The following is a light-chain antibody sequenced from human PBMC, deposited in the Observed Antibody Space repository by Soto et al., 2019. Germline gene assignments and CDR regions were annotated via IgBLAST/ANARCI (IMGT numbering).Light chain of an antibody. J-gene: IGKJ1*01. CDR2: DAS. CDR1: QSISSW. V-gene: IGKV1-5*01. CDR3: QHYNSYSEA. Sequence: PSTLSASVGDRVTLTSRASQSISSWLAWYQQKPGKAPKLLIYDASSLESGVPSRFSGSGSGTEFTLTISSLQPDDFATYYCQHYNSYSEAFGQGTKVDI.